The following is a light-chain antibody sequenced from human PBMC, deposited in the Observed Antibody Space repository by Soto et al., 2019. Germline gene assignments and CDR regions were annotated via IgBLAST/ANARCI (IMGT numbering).Light chain of an antibody. V-gene: IGLV2-14*01. CDR1: SSDVGGYNY. CDR2: EVS. CDR3: ISYTGSSTLEV. Sequence: QSALTQPASVSGSPGQSITISCTGTSSDVGGYNYVSWYQQHPGKAPKLMIYEVSNRPSGVSDRFSGSRSGNTASLTISGLQAEDESDYYCISYTGSSTLEVFGSGTKLTVL. J-gene: IGLJ1*01.